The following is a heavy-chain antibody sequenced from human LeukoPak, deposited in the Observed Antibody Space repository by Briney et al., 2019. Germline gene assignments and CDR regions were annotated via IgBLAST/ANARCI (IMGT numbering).Heavy chain of an antibody. CDR1: GFAFSKYW. V-gene: IGHV3-7*02. Sequence: GGSLRLSCATSGFAFSKYWMSWARQAPGKGLEWLANINEDGTGKYYVDSVKGRFTISRDNAKNSLYLRMNSLRVEDTAVYYCATSEVGRNGDRGIGFNLDWGQGTLVTVSS. J-gene: IGHJ4*02. D-gene: IGHD2-8*01. CDR3: ATSEVGRNGDRGIGFNLD. CDR2: INEDGTGK.